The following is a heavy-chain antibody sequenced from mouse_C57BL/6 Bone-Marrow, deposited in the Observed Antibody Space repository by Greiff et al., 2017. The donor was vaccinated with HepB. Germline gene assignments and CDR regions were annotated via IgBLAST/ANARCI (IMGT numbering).Heavy chain of an antibody. J-gene: IGHJ2*01. D-gene: IGHD1-1*01. CDR3: TLYYYGSSY. CDR2: IDPENGDT. Sequence: EVQLQQSGAELVRPGASVKLSCTASGFNIKDDYMHWVKQRPEQGLEWIGWIDPENGDTEYASKFQGKATITADTSSNTAYLQLSSLTSEDTAVYYCTLYYYGSSYWGQGTTLIVSS. V-gene: IGHV14-4*01. CDR1: GFNIKDDY.